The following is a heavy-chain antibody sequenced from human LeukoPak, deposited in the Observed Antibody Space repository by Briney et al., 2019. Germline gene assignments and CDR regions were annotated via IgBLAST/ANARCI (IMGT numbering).Heavy chain of an antibody. Sequence: SETLSLTCTVSGYSIGSGYYWGWIRQPPGKGLEWIGSIYHNGNAYYNPSLRSRVTISVDTSKKHFSLTLRSGTATDTAVYYCARSRGIATVTENWGQGTLVIVSS. CDR2: IYHNGNA. D-gene: IGHD4-17*01. J-gene: IGHJ4*02. CDR3: ARSRGIATVTEN. CDR1: GYSIGSGYY. V-gene: IGHV4-38-2*02.